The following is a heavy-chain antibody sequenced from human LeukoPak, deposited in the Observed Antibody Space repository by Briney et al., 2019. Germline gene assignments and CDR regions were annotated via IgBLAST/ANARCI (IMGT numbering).Heavy chain of an antibody. Sequence: ASVKVSCKASGYTFTSYGIGWVRQAPGQGLEWMGWISTYNGKRNYAQKFQDRVTMTTDTSTSTAYMELRSLRSDDPAIYYCAKNYYYDNTVYWGAFDIWGQGTMVSVSS. CDR1: GYTFTSYG. CDR2: ISTYNGKR. J-gene: IGHJ3*02. D-gene: IGHD3-22*01. V-gene: IGHV1-18*01. CDR3: AKNYYYDNTVYWGAFDI.